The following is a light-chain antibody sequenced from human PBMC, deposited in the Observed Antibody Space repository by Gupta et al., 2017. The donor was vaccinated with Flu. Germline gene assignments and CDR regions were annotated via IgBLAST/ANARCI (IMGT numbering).Light chain of an antibody. CDR2: GNN. V-gene: IGLV1-40*01. Sequence: QSVLTQPPPVSGAPGQRLTISCTGSSSNFGAGYDVHWYQQLPGTAPKLLIYGNNNRPSGVPDRFSGSKSGTSASLAITGLQAEDEAHYYCQSYDSSLSGSVFGGGTKLTVL. CDR1: SSNFGAGYD. CDR3: QSYDSSLSGSV. J-gene: IGLJ3*02.